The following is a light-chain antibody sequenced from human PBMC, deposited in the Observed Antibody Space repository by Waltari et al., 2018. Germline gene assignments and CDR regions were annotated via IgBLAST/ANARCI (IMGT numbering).Light chain of an antibody. V-gene: IGKV2-30*01. CDR3: MQGSHRPRT. CDR2: KVS. CDR1: QSLLYSAGNTY. J-gene: IGKJ1*01. Sequence: DVVMTQSPLSLPVTLGQPASISCRSSQSLLYSAGNTYLSWFHQRPGQSPRRLIYKVSNRDSGVPDRFSGSGSGTDFTLKISRVEAEDVGVYYCMQGSHRPRTFGQGTKVEIK.